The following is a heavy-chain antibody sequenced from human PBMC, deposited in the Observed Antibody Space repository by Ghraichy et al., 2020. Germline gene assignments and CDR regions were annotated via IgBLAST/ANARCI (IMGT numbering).Heavy chain of an antibody. CDR1: GFSLSNARMG. D-gene: IGHD4-17*01. CDR3: ARILLPMTTVTTFGWFDP. Sequence: SGPTLVKPTETLTLTCTVSGFSLSNARMGVSWIRQPPGKALEWLAHIFSNDEKSYSTSLKSRLTISKDTSKSQVVLTMTNMDPVDTATYYCARILLPMTTVTTFGWFDPWGQGTLVTVSS. CDR2: IFSNDEK. J-gene: IGHJ5*02. V-gene: IGHV2-26*01.